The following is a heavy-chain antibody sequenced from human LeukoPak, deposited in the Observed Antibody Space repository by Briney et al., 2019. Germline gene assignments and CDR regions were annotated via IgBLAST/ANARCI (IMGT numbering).Heavy chain of an antibody. Sequence: SETLSLTCTVSGGSISSSSYYWGWIRQPPGKGLEWIGSIYYSGSTYYNPSLKSRVTISVDTSKNQFSLKLTSVTAADTAVYYCAREVVAAPGTVDYWGQGTLVTVSS. CDR1: GGSISSSSYY. CDR2: IYYSGST. D-gene: IGHD6-13*01. J-gene: IGHJ4*02. V-gene: IGHV4-39*07. CDR3: AREVVAAPGTVDY.